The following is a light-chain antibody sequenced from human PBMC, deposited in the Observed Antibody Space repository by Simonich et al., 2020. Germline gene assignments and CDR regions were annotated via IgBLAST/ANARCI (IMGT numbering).Light chain of an antibody. Sequence: DIQMTQSPSTLSASVGDRVTITCRASQSISSGLAWYQQKPGKAPKLLIYKASSLESGVPSRFSGSVSGTEFTLTISSLQPDDFATYYCQQYNSYSYTFGQGTKLEIK. CDR2: KAS. CDR3: QQYNSYSYT. CDR1: QSISSG. V-gene: IGKV1-5*03. J-gene: IGKJ2*01.